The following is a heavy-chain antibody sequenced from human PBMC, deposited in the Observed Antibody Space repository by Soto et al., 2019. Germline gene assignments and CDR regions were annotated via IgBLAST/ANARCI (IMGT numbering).Heavy chain of an antibody. CDR3: ARGDYGTGGYPFPYFDY. V-gene: IGHV1-2*02. CDR2: INPDSGAT. D-gene: IGHD2-8*02. CDR1: GYSFTGYY. Sequence: HEHLVQSGAEVKRPGASLKVSCKASGYSFTGYYIHWVRQAPGQGLEWMGWINPDSGATNYAQNFQGRVTLTSDTSISTASMDLTSLTSADTAVYYCARGDYGTGGYPFPYFDYWGQGNLVIVSS. J-gene: IGHJ4*02.